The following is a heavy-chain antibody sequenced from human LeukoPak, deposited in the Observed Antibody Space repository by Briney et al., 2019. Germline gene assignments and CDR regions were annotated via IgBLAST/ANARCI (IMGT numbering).Heavy chain of an antibody. CDR2: ISGSGGST. D-gene: IGHD5-18*01. J-gene: IGHJ5*02. CDR3: AKDLPRRGYSYGHNWFDP. V-gene: IGHV3-23*01. CDR1: GFTFSSYA. Sequence: GGSLRLSCAASGFTFSSYAMSWVRQAPGKGLEWVSAISGSGGSTYYADSVKGRFTISRDNSKSTLYLQMNSLRAEDTAVYYCAKDLPRRGYSYGHNWFDPWGQGNLVTVSS.